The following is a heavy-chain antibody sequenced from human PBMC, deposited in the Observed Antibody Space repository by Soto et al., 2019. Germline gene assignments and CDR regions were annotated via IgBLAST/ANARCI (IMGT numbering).Heavy chain of an antibody. D-gene: IGHD2-21*01. CDR2: ISGYNGHT. CDR1: GYTFTTYG. CDR3: AREGVMPYYYYGVDV. Sequence: QVQLVQSGAEVRKPGASVKVSCKASGYTFTTYGISWVRQAPGQGLEWMGWISGYNGHTKYAQKFQGRVTMTTDTSTRQVYMDLRSLRSDDTAVYYCAREGVMPYYYYGVDVWGQGTTFTVSS. V-gene: IGHV1-18*01. J-gene: IGHJ6*02.